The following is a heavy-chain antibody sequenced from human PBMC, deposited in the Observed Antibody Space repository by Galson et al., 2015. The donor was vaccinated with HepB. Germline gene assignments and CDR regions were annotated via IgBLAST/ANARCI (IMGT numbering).Heavy chain of an antibody. Sequence: SLSLSCAASGFTFSSYAMSWVRQAPGKGLEWVSGISGYGTSTYYADSVKGRFTISRDNSKNTLYVQMNSPRAEDTAVYYCAKTVGFSRTGMDVWGQGSTVTVSS. CDR2: ISGYGTST. D-gene: IGHD1-26*01. J-gene: IGHJ6*02. CDR3: AKTVGFSRTGMDV. CDR1: GFTFSSYA. V-gene: IGHV3-23*01.